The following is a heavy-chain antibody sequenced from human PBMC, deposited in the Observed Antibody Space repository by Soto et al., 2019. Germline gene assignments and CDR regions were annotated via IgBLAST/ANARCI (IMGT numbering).Heavy chain of an antibody. CDR2: IIPIFGTA. D-gene: IGHD6-19*01. Sequence: SVKVSCKASGCTFISYAISWVRQAPGQGLEWMGGIIPIFGTANYAQKFQGRVTITADESTSTAYMELSSLSYEDTAVYYCARRGDISVWDSSYFDYWGQGRLMTVSS. CDR1: GCTFISYA. CDR3: ARRGDISVWDSSYFDY. J-gene: IGHJ4*02. V-gene: IGHV1-69*13.